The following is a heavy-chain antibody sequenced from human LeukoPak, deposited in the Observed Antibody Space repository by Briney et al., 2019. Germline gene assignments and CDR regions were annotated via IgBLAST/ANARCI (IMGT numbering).Heavy chain of an antibody. J-gene: IGHJ4*02. D-gene: IGHD1-26*01. CDR2: IYSSGST. Sequence: SETLSLTCAVSGASVSGSNYYWGWIRQPPGRGLEWIGNIYSSGSTYYNASLQSRVTISIDTSKNQFSLRLNSVTAADTAMYYCAKSGGYGLIDYWGQGTRVTVSS. CDR1: GASVSGSNYY. CDR3: AKSGGYGLIDY. V-gene: IGHV4-39*01.